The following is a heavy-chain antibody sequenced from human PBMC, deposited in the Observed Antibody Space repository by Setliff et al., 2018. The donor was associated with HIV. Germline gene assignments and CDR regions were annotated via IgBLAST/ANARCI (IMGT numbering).Heavy chain of an antibody. J-gene: IGHJ4*02. CDR1: GGSISSGTSY. D-gene: IGHD3-16*02. Sequence: PSETLSLTCTVSGGSISSGTSYWSWIRQPAGKGLEWIGRIYTSGSTNYNPSLKSRVSISVDTSKNRFSLKLSSVTAADTAVYYCARETYEYVWGTYRYRPRHFDYWGQGTPVTVS. CDR2: IYTSGST. V-gene: IGHV4-61*02. CDR3: ARETYEYVWGTYRYRPRHFDY.